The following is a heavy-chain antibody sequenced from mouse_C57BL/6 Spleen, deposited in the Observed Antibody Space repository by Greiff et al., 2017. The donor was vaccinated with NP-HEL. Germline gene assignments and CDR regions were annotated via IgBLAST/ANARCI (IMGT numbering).Heavy chain of an antibody. V-gene: IGHV1-50*01. J-gene: IGHJ2*01. D-gene: IGHD1-1*01. Sequence: VQLQQPGAELVKPGASVKLSCKASGYTFTSYWMQWVKQRPGQGLEWIGEIDPSDSYTNYNQKFKGKATLTVDTSSSTAYMQLSSLTSEDSAVYYCARGGDAVEPRFDYWGQGTTLTVSS. CDR3: ARGGDAVEPRFDY. CDR1: GYTFTSYW. CDR2: IDPSDSYT.